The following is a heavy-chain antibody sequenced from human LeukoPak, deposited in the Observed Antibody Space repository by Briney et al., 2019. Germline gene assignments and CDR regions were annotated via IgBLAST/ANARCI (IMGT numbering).Heavy chain of an antibody. CDR2: IYSDGST. J-gene: IGHJ6*02. D-gene: IGHD3-16*01. CDR3: ARGGGLDV. Sequence: GGSLRLSCVASGLTVSSNCMSWVRQAPGKGLEWVSVIYSDGSTYFSDSVRGRFTISRDNSKNSLYLQMSNLRAEDTAVYFCARGGGLDVWGQGATVTVSS. V-gene: IGHV3-53*01. CDR1: GLTVSSNC.